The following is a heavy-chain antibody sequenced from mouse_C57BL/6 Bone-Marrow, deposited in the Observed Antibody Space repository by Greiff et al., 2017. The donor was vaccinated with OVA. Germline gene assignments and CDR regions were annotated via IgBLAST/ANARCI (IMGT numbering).Heavy chain of an antibody. V-gene: IGHV5-4*01. J-gene: IGHJ3*01. CDR2: ISDGGSYT. D-gene: IGHD1-1*01. CDR1: GFTFSSYA. CDR3: AREVLITTVVAPFAY. Sequence: EVQRVESGGGLVKPGGSLKLSCAASGFTFSSYAMSWVRQTPEKRLEWVATISDGGSYTYYPDNVKGRFTISRDNAKNNLYLQMSHLKSEDTAMYYCAREVLITTVVAPFAYWGQGTLVTVSA.